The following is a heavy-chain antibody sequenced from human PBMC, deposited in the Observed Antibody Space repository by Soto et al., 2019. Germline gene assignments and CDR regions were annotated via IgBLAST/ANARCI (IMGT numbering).Heavy chain of an antibody. D-gene: IGHD3-10*01. Sequence: QVQLVESGGGLVKPGGSLRLSCTASGFTFSDYYMSWIRQALGKGLEWVSCISSSTNYTKYADSVKGRFTISRDNAKNSLYLQMNSLRAEDTAVYYWEGDYSGSGSYGWFDTWGQGNLVTVSS. J-gene: IGHJ5*02. V-gene: IGHV3-11*06. CDR3: EGDYSGSGSYGWFDT. CDR1: GFTFSDYY. CDR2: ISSSTNYT.